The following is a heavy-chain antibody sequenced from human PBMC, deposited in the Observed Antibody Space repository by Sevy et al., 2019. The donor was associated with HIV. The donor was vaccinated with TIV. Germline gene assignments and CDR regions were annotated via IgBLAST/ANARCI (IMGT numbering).Heavy chain of an antibody. D-gene: IGHD2-2*01. V-gene: IGHV3-23*01. CDR2: SSGSGTSA. Sequence: GESLKISCEVSGFTFSSYAMSWVRQAPGKGLEWVSRSSGSGTSAYYADSMKGRFTISRDNSKNTVSLQMNSLGAEDTAIYYCAKRYCSTITCYDDDFWNPYYFYGLDVWGQGISVTVSS. J-gene: IGHJ6*02. CDR1: GFTFSSYA. CDR3: AKRYCSTITCYDDDFWNPYYFYGLDV.